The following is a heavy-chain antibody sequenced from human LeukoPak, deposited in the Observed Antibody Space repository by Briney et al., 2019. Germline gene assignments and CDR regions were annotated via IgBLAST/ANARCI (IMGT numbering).Heavy chain of an antibody. Sequence: PGGSLRLSCAGSGFIFSSTWMHWVRNAPGEGLVWVSRINSDGSTINYADSVKGRLTISRDNAKNTLYLQMNSLRVEDTALYFCATAGNYRFDYWGQGTLVTVSS. J-gene: IGHJ4*02. D-gene: IGHD1-7*01. CDR1: GFIFSSTW. CDR3: ATAGNYRFDY. CDR2: INSDGSTI. V-gene: IGHV3-74*01.